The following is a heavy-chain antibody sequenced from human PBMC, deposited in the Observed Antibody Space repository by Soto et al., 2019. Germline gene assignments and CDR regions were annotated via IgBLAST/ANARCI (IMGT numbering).Heavy chain of an antibody. J-gene: IGHJ4*02. V-gene: IGHV1-18*01. D-gene: IGHD3-22*01. CDR1: GYTFTSYG. CDR3: ARDPHYYDSSGYYYSGGFDY. Sequence: QVQLVQSGAEVKKPGASVKVSCKASGYTFTSYGISWVRQAPGQGLEWMGWISAYNGNTNYAQKLQGRVTMTTDTSXXTXYXXLRSLRSDDTAVYYCARDPHYYDSSGYYYSGGFDYWGQGTLVTVSS. CDR2: ISAYNGNT.